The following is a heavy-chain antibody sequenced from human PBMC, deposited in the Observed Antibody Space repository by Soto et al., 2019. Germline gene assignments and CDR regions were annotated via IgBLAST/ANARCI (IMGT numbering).Heavy chain of an antibody. CDR1: VYSFTNYG. D-gene: IGHD2-2*01. Sequence: GASVKVSCKASVYSFTNYGVTWVRHAPGQGLEWMGWIIPRHGYTNFAQHFQDRAILTTDTSTHTAYMEVSSRKSDDTAVYYSATDKYRQYEPNFVDYWGQGTLVTVSS. V-gene: IGHV1-18*01. CDR3: ATDKYRQYEPNFVDY. CDR2: IIPRHGYT. J-gene: IGHJ4*02.